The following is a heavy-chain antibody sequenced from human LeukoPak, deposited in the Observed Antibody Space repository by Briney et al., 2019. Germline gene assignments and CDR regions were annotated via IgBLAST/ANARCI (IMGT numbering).Heavy chain of an antibody. CDR1: GGSISSSSYY. D-gene: IGHD3-22*01. CDR2: IYYSGST. V-gene: IGHV4-39*07. CDR3: ARELAGDSSGYYYGGGPIDY. J-gene: IGHJ4*02. Sequence: SETLSLTCTVSGGSISSSSYYWGGIRQPPGKGLEWIGSIYYSGSTYYNPSLKSRVTISVDTSKNPFSLKLTSVTVTDTAVYYCARELAGDSSGYYYGGGPIDYWGQGTLVTVSS.